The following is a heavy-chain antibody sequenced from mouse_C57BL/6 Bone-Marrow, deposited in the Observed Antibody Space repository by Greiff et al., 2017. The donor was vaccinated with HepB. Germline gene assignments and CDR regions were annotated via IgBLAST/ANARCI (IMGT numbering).Heavy chain of an antibody. V-gene: IGHV14-4*01. J-gene: IGHJ1*03. Sequence: QLQQSGAELVRPGASVKLSCTASGFNIKDDYMHWVKQRPEQGLEWIGWIDPENGDTEYASKFQGKATITADTSSNTAYLQLSSLTSEDTAVYYCTTDGSSYYWYFDVWGTGTTVTVSS. CDR3: TTDGSSYYWYFDV. CDR1: GFNIKDDY. D-gene: IGHD1-1*01. CDR2: IDPENGDT.